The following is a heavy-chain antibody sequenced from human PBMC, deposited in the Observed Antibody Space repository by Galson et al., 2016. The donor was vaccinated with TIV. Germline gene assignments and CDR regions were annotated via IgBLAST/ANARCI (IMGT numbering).Heavy chain of an antibody. D-gene: IGHD3-22*01. CDR3: ARGSDYYDGSGYQN. CDR2: IIAIFGTT. V-gene: IGHV1-69*13. CDR1: GGIFNSYA. Sequence: QSGAEVTNPGASVKVSCKASGGIFNSYAISWVRQAPGQGLEWMGRIIAIFGTTNYAQKFQGRVTITADESTSTVYMELRSLISEDTAVYYCARGSDYYDGSGYQNWGQGTLVTVSS. J-gene: IGHJ4*02.